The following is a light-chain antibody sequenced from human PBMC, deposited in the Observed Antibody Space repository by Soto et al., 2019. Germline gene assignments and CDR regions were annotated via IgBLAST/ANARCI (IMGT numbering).Light chain of an antibody. V-gene: IGKV1-13*02. Sequence: AIQLTQSPSSLSASVGDRVTINCRASQGISSYLAWYQQKPGKAPKLLIYDASSLESGVPSRFSGSGSGTEFTLTISSLQPDDFATYYCQQYNSYKAFGQGTKVDIK. CDR1: QGISSY. J-gene: IGKJ1*01. CDR3: QQYNSYKA. CDR2: DAS.